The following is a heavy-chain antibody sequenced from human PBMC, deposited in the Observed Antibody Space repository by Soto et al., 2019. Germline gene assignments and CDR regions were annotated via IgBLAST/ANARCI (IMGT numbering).Heavy chain of an antibody. D-gene: IGHD1-1*01. J-gene: IGHJ6*02. V-gene: IGHV3-23*01. CDR1: GFTFSTYA. CDR2: ISGSVGSI. CDR3: VKGYWKGDV. Sequence: EVQLLESGGGLVQPGGSLRLSCAASGFTFSTYAMNWVRQAPGYGLEWVSAISGSVGSIHYADSVKGRFTISRDNSKNTLYLQMNSLRDEDTAVYHCVKGYWKGDVWGQGTTVTVSS.